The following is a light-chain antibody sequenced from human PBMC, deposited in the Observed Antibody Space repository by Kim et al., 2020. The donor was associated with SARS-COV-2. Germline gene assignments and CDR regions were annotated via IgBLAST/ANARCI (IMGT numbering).Light chain of an antibody. J-gene: IGKJ2*01. V-gene: IGKV1-39*01. CDR2: AAS. Sequence: SASVGARVTITCRASQSISSYLNWYQQKPGKAPKLLIYAASSLQSGVPSRFSGSGSGTDFTLTISSLQPEDFATYYCQQSYSTPRTFGQGTKLEI. CDR3: QQSYSTPRT. CDR1: QSISSY.